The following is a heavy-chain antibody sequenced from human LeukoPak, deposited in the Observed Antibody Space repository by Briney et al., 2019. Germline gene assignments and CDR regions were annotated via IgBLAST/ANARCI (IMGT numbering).Heavy chain of an antibody. D-gene: IGHD6-19*01. CDR3: AKDADSSGWDFDY. CDR1: GFSFNNYA. Sequence: GGSLRLSCVASGFSFNNYAMSWVRQAPGKGLEWVSLISGSGGSTYYADSVKGRVTISRDNSKNTLYLQMNSLRAEDTAVYYCAKDADSSGWDFDYWGQGTLVTVSS. J-gene: IGHJ4*02. CDR2: ISGSGGST. V-gene: IGHV3-23*01.